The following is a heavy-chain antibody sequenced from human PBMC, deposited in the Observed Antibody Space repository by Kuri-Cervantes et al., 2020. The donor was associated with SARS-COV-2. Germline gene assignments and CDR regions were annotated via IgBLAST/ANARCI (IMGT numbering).Heavy chain of an antibody. CDR1: GFSLSTSGAG. CDR2: IYWDDDK. J-gene: IGHJ4*02. V-gene: IGHV2-5*05. D-gene: IGHD4-17*01. CDR3: AQVTTQEFDY. Sequence: SGPTLVNPTQTLTLTCTFSGFSLSTSGAGVGWIRQPPGKTLKWLALIYWDDDKRYGPSLKSRLTITKETSKNQVVLTMTNMDPVDTATYYCAQVTTQEFDYWGQGTLVTVSS.